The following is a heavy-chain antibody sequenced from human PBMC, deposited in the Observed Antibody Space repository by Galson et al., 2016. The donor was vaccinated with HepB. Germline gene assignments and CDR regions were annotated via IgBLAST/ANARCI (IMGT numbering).Heavy chain of an antibody. Sequence: SETLSLTCTVSGGAISNWCWNWIRQPAGNELEWIGRFCTHENTKYNPSLKSRVTMSIDTSKNQFSLKLNSVPAADTAVYYCATGGGAFDYWGQGTLVTVSS. V-gene: IGHV4-4*07. J-gene: IGHJ4*02. CDR2: FCTHENT. CDR3: ATGGGAFDY. CDR1: GGAISNWC. D-gene: IGHD2-21*01.